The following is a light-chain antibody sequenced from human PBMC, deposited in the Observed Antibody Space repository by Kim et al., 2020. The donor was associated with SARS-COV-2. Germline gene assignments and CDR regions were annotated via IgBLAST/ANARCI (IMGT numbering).Light chain of an antibody. J-gene: IGKJ2*01. V-gene: IGKV3-15*01. Sequence: PRERATRSCRASQSISTNLAWYQQKPDQAPRLLIYGASTRATDIPARFSGSGSGTEFTLTISSLQSEDFAVYYCQQYDNWPPLTFGQGTKLEI. CDR2: GAS. CDR1: QSISTN. CDR3: QQYDNWPPLT.